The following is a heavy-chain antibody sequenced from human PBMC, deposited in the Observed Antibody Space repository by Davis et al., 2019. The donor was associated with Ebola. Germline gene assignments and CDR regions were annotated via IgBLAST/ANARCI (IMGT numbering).Heavy chain of an antibody. D-gene: IGHD3-22*01. CDR2: ISGSSSTI. J-gene: IGHJ4*02. CDR1: GFTFSSYS. Sequence: PGGSLRLSCAASGFTFSSYSMNWVRQAPGKGLEWVSYISGSSSTIYYADSVKGRFTISRDNAKNSLYLQMNSLRDEDTAVYYCARVYQIGYYDSSGFSPHFDYWGQGTLVTVSS. V-gene: IGHV3-48*02. CDR3: ARVYQIGYYDSSGFSPHFDY.